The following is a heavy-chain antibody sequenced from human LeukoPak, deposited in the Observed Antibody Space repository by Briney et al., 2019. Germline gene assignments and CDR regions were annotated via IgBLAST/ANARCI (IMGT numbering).Heavy chain of an antibody. J-gene: IGHJ4*02. CDR2: IWYDGSNK. CDR3: ARDRAGYFDY. CDR1: GFTFSSYG. Sequence: PGRSLRLSCAASGFTFSSYGMHWVRQAPGKGLEWVAVIWYDGSNKYYADSVKGRFTISRDNSKNTLYLQMNSPRAEDTAVYYCARDRAGYFDYWGQGTLVTVSS. V-gene: IGHV3-33*01.